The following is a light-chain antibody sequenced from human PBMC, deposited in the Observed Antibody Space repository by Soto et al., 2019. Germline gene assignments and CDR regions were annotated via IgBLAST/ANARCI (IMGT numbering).Light chain of an antibody. J-gene: IGKJ1*01. CDR2: DSS. CDR3: QQSYSNPTWT. Sequence: DIQLTQSPSSLSASLGDRITMTCRASQSISTYLNWYQQKPGEAPTLLVYDSSTLQSGVPSRFSGSGFGAEFTLTVSSLQPEDFATYYCQQSYSNPTWTFGQGTKVDI. V-gene: IGKV1-39*01. CDR1: QSISTY.